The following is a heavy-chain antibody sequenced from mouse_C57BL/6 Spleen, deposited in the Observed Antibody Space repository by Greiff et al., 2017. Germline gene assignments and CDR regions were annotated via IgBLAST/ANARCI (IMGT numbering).Heavy chain of an antibody. J-gene: IGHJ1*03. D-gene: IGHD1-1*01. CDR3: ARSGTTVVATGYFDV. CDR2: IHPNSGST. Sequence: VKLQQPGAELVKPGASVKLSCKASGYTFTSYWMHWVKQRPGQGLEWIGMIHPNSGSTNYNEKFKSKATLTVDKSSSTAYMQLSSLTSEDSAVYYCARSGTTVVATGYFDVWGTGTTVTVSS. V-gene: IGHV1-64*01. CDR1: GYTFTSYW.